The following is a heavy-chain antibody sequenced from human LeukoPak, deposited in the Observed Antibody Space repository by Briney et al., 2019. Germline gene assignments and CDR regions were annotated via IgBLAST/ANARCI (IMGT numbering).Heavy chain of an antibody. D-gene: IGHD3-22*01. J-gene: IGHJ4*02. Sequence: GGSLRLSCAASGFTFSSYWMAWVRQVPGKGPEWVANIKQDGSEKYYVDSVKGRFTISRDNAKNSLYLQMNSLRAEDTAVYYCARDRHYYDSSGFCWGQGTLVTVSS. CDR2: IKQDGSEK. CDR1: GFTFSSYW. V-gene: IGHV3-7*01. CDR3: ARDRHYYDSSGFC.